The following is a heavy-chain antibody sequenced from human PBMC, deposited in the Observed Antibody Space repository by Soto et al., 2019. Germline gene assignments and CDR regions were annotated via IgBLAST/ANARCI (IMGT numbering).Heavy chain of an antibody. CDR1: GFSLSTSGMC. CDR2: IYWDDEK. CDR3: AHSPCSGGTCYLWDY. J-gene: IGHJ4*02. V-gene: IGHV2-5*02. D-gene: IGHD2-15*01. Sequence: SGPTLVNPTQTLTLTCTFSGFSLSTSGMCVGWIRQSPGKALEWLALIYWDDEKRYSPSLKSRLAITKDTSKNQVVLTMTNMDPVDTATYYCAHSPCSGGTCYLWDYRGQRTLDTGSS.